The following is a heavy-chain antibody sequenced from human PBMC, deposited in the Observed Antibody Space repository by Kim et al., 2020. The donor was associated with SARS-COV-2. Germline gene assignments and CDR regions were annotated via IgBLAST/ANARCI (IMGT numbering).Heavy chain of an antibody. D-gene: IGHD1-26*01. V-gene: IGHV3-48*03. J-gene: IGHJ4*02. CDR3: ARDRRSTIVGATPV. CDR1: GFTFSSYE. CDR2: ISSSGSTI. Sequence: GGSLRLSCAASGFTFSSYEMNWVRQAPGKGREWVSYISSSGSTIYYADSVKGRFTISRDNAKNSLYLQMNSLRAEDTAVYYCARDRRSTIVGATPVWGQGTLVTVSS.